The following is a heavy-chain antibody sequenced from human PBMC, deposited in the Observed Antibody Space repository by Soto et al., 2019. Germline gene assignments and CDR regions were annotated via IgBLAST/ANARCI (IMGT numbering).Heavy chain of an antibody. CDR3: AKRSGSWYFFDH. V-gene: IGHV3-23*01. CDR2: ISATGDNT. Sequence: EVQLWESGGGLVQPGGSLRLSCTTSGFVFGTYPMAWVRQAPGRGLEWVSAISATGDNTYYADSVKGRCTISSDNSKQTVFLQMNSLGAEDSGTYYCAKRSGSWYFFDHWGQGTLVAVSS. J-gene: IGHJ4*02. D-gene: IGHD6-13*01. CDR1: GFVFGTYP.